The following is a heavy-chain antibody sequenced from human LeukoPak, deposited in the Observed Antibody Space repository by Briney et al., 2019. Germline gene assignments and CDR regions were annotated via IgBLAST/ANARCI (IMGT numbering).Heavy chain of an antibody. Sequence: SETLSLTCAVYGGSFSGYYWSWIRQPPGKGLEWIGEINHSGSTNYNPSLKSRVTISVDTSKNQFSLKLSSVTAADTAVYYCARGLGARGVINYWGQGTLVTVSS. V-gene: IGHV4-34*01. CDR3: ARGLGARGVINY. J-gene: IGHJ4*02. CDR1: GGSFSGYY. CDR2: INHSGST. D-gene: IGHD3-10*01.